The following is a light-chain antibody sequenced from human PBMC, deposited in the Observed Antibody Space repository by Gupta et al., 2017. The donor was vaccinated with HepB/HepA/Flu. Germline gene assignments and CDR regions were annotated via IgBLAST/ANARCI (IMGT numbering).Light chain of an antibody. J-gene: IGKJ1*01. Sequence: DIQLTQFPSSLSASIGDRVTITCRASRSIGNSLNWYQQKPGTAPKLLIYAASTLQSGVPSRFSGSGSGTDFTLTISSLQPEDFATYHCQQSYNNPWTFGQGTKVEIK. CDR1: RSIGNS. V-gene: IGKV1-39*01. CDR2: AAS. CDR3: QQSYNNPWT.